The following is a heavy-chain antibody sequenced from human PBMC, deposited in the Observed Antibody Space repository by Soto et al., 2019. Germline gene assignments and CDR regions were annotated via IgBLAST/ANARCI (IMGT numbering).Heavy chain of an antibody. CDR2: IIPIFGTA. Sequence: SVKVSCKASGGTFSSYAISWVRQAPGQGLEWMGGIIPIFGTANYAQKFQGRVTITADESTSTAYMELSSLRSEDTAVYYCARVLSHCDFWSGPPHYYYYGMDVWGQGTTVTVSS. CDR3: ARVLSHCDFWSGPPHYYYYGMDV. J-gene: IGHJ6*02. CDR1: GGTFSSYA. D-gene: IGHD3-3*01. V-gene: IGHV1-69*13.